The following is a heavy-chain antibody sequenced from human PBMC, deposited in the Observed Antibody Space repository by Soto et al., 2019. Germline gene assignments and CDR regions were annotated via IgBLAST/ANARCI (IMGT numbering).Heavy chain of an antibody. Sequence: PSETLSLTCTVSGGSISSSSYYWGWIRQPPGKGLEWIGSIYYSGSTYYNPSLKSRVTISVDTSKNQFSLKLSSVTAADTAVYYCAKGGSGSYSNAFDIWGQGIMVTVSS. D-gene: IGHD3-10*01. CDR1: GGSISSSSYY. CDR2: IYYSGST. V-gene: IGHV4-39*01. CDR3: AKGGSGSYSNAFDI. J-gene: IGHJ3*02.